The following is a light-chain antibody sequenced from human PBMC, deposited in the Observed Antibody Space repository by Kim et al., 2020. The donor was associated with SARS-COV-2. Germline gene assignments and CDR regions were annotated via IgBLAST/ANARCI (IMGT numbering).Light chain of an antibody. Sequence: EIVLTQSPATLSLSPGERATLSCRASQSVNNYLAWYQQKPGQAPTLLIYDAANRATGIPARFSGSGSGTDFTLTISSLEPEDFAVYYCQQRSNWPITFGQGTRLEIK. V-gene: IGKV3-11*01. CDR3: QQRSNWPIT. J-gene: IGKJ5*01. CDR2: DAA. CDR1: QSVNNY.